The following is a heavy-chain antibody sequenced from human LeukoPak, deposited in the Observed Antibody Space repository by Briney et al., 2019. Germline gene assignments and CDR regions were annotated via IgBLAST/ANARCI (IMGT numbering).Heavy chain of an antibody. CDR2: INPSGGST. CDR3: ARETVSGSYYDY. V-gene: IGHV1-46*01. J-gene: IGHJ4*02. CDR1: GYTFTGYY. Sequence: ASVKVSCTASGYTFTGYYMHWVRQALGQGLEWMGIINPSGGSTSYAQKFQGRVTMTRDTSTSTVYMELSSLRSEDTAVYYCARETVSGSYYDYWGQGTLVTVSS. D-gene: IGHD1-26*01.